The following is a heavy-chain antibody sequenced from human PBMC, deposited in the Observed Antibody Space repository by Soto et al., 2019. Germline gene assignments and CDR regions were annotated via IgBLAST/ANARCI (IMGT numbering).Heavy chain of an antibody. Sequence: ASVKVSCKASGYTFTSYYMHWVRQAPGQGLEWMGIINAYNGNTSYAQKLQGRVTMTTDTSTSTAYMELRSLRSDDTAVYYCARVVELDYYYYYMDVWGKGTTVTVSS. CDR3: ARVVELDYYYYYMDV. J-gene: IGHJ6*03. V-gene: IGHV1-18*04. CDR2: INAYNGNT. CDR1: GYTFTSYY.